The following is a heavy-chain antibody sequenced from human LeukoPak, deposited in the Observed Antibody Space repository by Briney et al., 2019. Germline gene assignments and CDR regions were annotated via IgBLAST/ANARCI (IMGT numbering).Heavy chain of an antibody. V-gene: IGHV3-23*01. CDR1: GFTFSSYA. Sequence: QTGGSLRLSCAASGFTFSSYAMSWVRQASGKGLEWASGISGSGGNTYYADSVTGRFTISRDNSKNTLYLQMNSLRAEDTAVYYCARWYCSSNTCYYDYWGQGTLVTVSS. J-gene: IGHJ4*02. CDR2: ISGSGGNT. D-gene: IGHD2-2*01. CDR3: ARWYCSSNTCYYDY.